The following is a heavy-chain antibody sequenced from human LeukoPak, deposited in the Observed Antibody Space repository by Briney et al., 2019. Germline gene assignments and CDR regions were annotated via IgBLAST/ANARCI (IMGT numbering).Heavy chain of an antibody. CDR1: GFTFDDYA. CDR2: ISWNSGSI. CDR3: AKDLGDYYGMDV. Sequence: GGSLRLSCAASGFTFDDYAMHWVRRAPGKGLEWVSGISWNSGSIGYADSVKGRFTISRDNAKNSLYLQMNSLRAEDTALYYCAKDLGDYYGMDVWGQGTTVTVSS. J-gene: IGHJ6*02. V-gene: IGHV3-9*01.